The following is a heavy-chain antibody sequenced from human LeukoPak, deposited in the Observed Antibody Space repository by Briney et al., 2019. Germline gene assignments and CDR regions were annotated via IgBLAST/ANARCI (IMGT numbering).Heavy chain of an antibody. J-gene: IGHJ4*02. Sequence: SVKVSCKASGFTFSGSAVQWVRQARGQRLEWLGWIIVDSGKTHYLQKLQERVTITRDTSTNTAYMELSSLRSEDTAVYYCAADATPLVRGLIIAFGYWGQGTQVTVSS. V-gene: IGHV1-58*01. CDR3: AADATPLVRGLIIAFGY. D-gene: IGHD3-10*01. CDR2: IIVDSGKT. CDR1: GFTFSGSA.